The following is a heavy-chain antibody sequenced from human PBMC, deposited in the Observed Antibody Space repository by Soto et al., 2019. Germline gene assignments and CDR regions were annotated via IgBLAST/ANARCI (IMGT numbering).Heavy chain of an antibody. J-gene: IGHJ4*02. CDR2: ISYDGSNK. Sequence: PGGSLRLSCAASGFTFSSYGMHWVRQAPGKGLEWVAVISYDGSNKYYADSVKGRFTISRDNSKNTLYLQRNSLRAEDTAVYYCARGAGPVSTINFDYWGQGTLVTVSS. CDR3: ARGAGPVSTINFDY. CDR1: GFTFSSYG. V-gene: IGHV3-30*03. D-gene: IGHD5-12*01.